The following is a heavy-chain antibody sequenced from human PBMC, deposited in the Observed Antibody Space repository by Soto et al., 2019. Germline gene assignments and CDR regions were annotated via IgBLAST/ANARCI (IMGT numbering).Heavy chain of an antibody. V-gene: IGHV3-7*03. Sequence: GGSLRLSCAASGFTFSSYWMSWVRQAPGKGLEWVANIKQDGSGKYYVDSVKGRFTISRDNAKNSLYLQMNSLRAEDTAVYYCAITAGPTPTQFDYWGQGTLVTVSS. CDR1: GFTFSSYW. J-gene: IGHJ4*02. CDR3: AITAGPTPTQFDY. D-gene: IGHD1-20*01. CDR2: IKQDGSGK.